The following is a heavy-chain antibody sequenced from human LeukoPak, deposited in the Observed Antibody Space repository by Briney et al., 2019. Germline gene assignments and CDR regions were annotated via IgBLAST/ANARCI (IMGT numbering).Heavy chain of an antibody. J-gene: IGHJ4*02. D-gene: IGHD4-17*01. Sequence: GGSLRLSCAASGFAFRSYAMSWVRQAPGKGLEWVSALSGSGGSTYYADSVKGRFTISRDNSKNTLYLQMNSLRAEDTAVYFCARGTTTPYGDYRYFDYWGQGALVTVSS. CDR2: LSGSGGST. V-gene: IGHV3-23*01. CDR1: GFAFRSYA. CDR3: ARGTTTPYGDYRYFDY.